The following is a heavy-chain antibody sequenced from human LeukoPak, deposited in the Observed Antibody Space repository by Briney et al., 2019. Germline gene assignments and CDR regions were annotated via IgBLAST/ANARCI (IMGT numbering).Heavy chain of an antibody. D-gene: IGHD1-14*01. J-gene: IGHJ4*02. CDR2: IYPGDSDT. CDR3: ARLWTTTTDY. V-gene: IGHV5-51*01. Sequence: GAFLQISCKGSGYIFTSYWIGWVRQLPGKGLEWMGIIYPGDSDTRYSPSFQGQVTISADKSISTAYLQWSSLKASDTAMYYCARLWTTTTDYWGQGTLVTVSS. CDR1: GYIFTSYW.